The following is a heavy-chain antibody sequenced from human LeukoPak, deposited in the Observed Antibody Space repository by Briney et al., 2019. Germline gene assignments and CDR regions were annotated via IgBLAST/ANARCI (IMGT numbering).Heavy chain of an antibody. J-gene: IGHJ1*01. D-gene: IGHD4-17*01. Sequence: ASVKVSCKVSGYTLTELSMHWVRQAPGKGLECMGGFDPEDGETIYAQKFQGRVTMTEDTSTDTAYMELSSLRSEDTAVYYCATPDYGDQSSIQHWGQGTLVTVSS. CDR1: GYTLTELS. V-gene: IGHV1-24*01. CDR2: FDPEDGET. CDR3: ATPDYGDQSSIQH.